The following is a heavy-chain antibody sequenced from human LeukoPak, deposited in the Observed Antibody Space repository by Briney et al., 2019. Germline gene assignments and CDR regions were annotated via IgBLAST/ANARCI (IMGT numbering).Heavy chain of an antibody. CDR1: GFTFSSSW. V-gene: IGHV3-74*01. Sequence: PGGSLRLSRAASGFTFSSSWMYWVRQAPGKGLVWVSRINSDESTTTYADSVKGRFTISRDNAKNTLYLQMNSLRAEDTAVYYCARGLVPGFLDYWGQGTPVTVSS. D-gene: IGHD4-11*01. J-gene: IGHJ4*02. CDR3: ARGLVPGFLDY. CDR2: INSDESTT.